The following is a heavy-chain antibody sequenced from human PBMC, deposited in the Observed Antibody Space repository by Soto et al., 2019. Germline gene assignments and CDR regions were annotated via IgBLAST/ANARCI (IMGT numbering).Heavy chain of an antibody. V-gene: IGHV1-69*06. CDR1: GGTFSSNP. J-gene: IGHJ6*02. CDR2: IIPLFATP. Sequence: QVQLMQSGAEVRKPGSSVTVSCKASGGTFSSNPISWVRLAPGPGLEWMGGIIPLFATPHYARRFLDRVTCTADRSPHTAYMELTGLTSEDTAIYYCARDLSAVKRFESFKYYRMDVWGQGTTVTVS. CDR3: ARDLSAVKRFESFKYYRMDV. D-gene: IGHD3-3*01.